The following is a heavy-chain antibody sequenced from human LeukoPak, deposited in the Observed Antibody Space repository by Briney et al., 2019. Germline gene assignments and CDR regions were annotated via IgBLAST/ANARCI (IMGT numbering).Heavy chain of an antibody. CDR1: GFTFSSYA. D-gene: IGHD2-21*02. V-gene: IGHV3-23*01. CDR3: AKDRIVVVTATYSRGNWFDP. CDR2: ISGSGGST. Sequence: GGSLRLSCAASGFTFSSYAMSWVRQAPGKGLEWVSAISGSGGSTYYADSVKGRFTISRDNSKNTLYLQMNSLRAEDTAVYYCAKDRIVVVTATYSRGNWFDPWGQGTLVTVSS. J-gene: IGHJ5*02.